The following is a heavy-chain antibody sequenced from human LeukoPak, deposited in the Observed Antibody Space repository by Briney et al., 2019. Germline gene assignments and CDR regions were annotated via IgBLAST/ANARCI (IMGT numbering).Heavy chain of an antibody. Sequence: ASVKVSCKPSGYTLTSYDINGVRQPTAQGLEGMGWINPNSGNTGYAQKFQGRVTMTRNTSINTPYMELSSLRSEDTAVYYCARPPVGNTIIVVVNAFDIWGQGTMVTVSS. CDR2: INPNSGNT. D-gene: IGHD3-22*01. V-gene: IGHV1-8*01. CDR3: ARPPVGNTIIVVVNAFDI. CDR1: GYTLTSYD. J-gene: IGHJ3*02.